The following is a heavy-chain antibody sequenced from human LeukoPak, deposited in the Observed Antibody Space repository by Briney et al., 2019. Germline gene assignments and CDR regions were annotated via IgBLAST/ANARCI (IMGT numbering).Heavy chain of an antibody. CDR1: GGSISSGSYY. D-gene: IGHD4-11*01. V-gene: IGHV4-61*02. J-gene: IGHJ2*01. Sequence: SGTLSLTCTVSGGSISSGSYYWSWIRQPAGKGLERIGRIYTSGSTNYNPSLKSRVTISVDTSKNQFSLKLSSVTAADTAVYYCARDRRLQYLHLERGVYWYFDLWGRGTLVTVSS. CDR3: ARDRRLQYLHLERGVYWYFDL. CDR2: IYTSGST.